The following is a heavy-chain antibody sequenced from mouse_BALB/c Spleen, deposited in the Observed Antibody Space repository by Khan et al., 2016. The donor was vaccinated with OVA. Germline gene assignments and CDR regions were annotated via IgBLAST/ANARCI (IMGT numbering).Heavy chain of an antibody. CDR3: ARLYRYDARDY. D-gene: IGHD2-14*01. V-gene: IGHV4-2*02. J-gene: IGHJ4*01. CDR2: INPGSSTI. Sequence: EVKLLESGGGLVQPGGSLNLSCAASGFDFSRYWMSWARQAPGKGQEWIGEINPGSSTINYTPSLKDKFIISRDNAKNTLYLQMSKVRSEDTALYYCARLYRYDARDYWGQGTSVTVSS. CDR1: GFDFSRYW.